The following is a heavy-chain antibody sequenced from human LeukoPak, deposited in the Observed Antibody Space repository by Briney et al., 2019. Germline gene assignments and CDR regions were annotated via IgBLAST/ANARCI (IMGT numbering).Heavy chain of an antibody. Sequence: PGGSLRLSCAASGFTVSSNYMSWVRQAPGKGLEWVSVIYSGGSTYYADSVKGRFTISRDNSKNTLYLQMNGLRAEDTAVYYCAREFRLRYYYDSSGYYDWGQGTLVTVSS. D-gene: IGHD3-22*01. CDR3: AREFRLRYYYDSSGYYD. CDR2: IYSGGST. CDR1: GFTVSSNY. J-gene: IGHJ4*02. V-gene: IGHV3-53*01.